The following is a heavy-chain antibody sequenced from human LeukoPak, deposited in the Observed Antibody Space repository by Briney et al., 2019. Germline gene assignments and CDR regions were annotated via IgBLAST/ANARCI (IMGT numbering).Heavy chain of an antibody. Sequence: GGSLRLSCAPSVHSHCSYSINCVPDALEKGVEGVSHTSSSRSNIYYTDSVKRRFTIHRDNAKITLYMKKQTVRDEDTGVLQFARAFTTVTHSYYFDYWGQGTLVTVSS. CDR1: VHSHCSYS. J-gene: IGHJ4*02. D-gene: IGHD4-17*01. V-gene: IGHV3-48*02. CDR3: ARAFTTVTHSYYFDY. CDR2: TSSSRSNI.